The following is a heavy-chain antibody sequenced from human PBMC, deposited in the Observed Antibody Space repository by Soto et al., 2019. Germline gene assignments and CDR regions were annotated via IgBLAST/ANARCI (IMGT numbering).Heavy chain of an antibody. CDR3: AREPKGSYYYGMDV. J-gene: IGHJ6*02. CDR2: ISAYNGNT. V-gene: IGHV1-18*01. CDR1: GYTFTSYG. Sequence: ASVKVSCKASGYTFTSYGISWVRQAPGQGLEWMGWISAYNGNTNYAQKLRGRVTMTTDTSTSTAYMELRSLRSDDTAVYYCAREPKGSYYYGMDVWGQGTTVTVSS.